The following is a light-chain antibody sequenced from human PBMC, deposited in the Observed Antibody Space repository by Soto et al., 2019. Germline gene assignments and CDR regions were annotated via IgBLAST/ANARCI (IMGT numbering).Light chain of an antibody. Sequence: QPVLTQSPSASASLGASVKLTCTLSSGHSSYAIAWHQQQPEKGPRYLMKLNSDGSHSKGDGIPDRFSGSSSGAEHYLTISSLQSEDEADYYCQTWGTGLLVFGGGTKLTVL. CDR1: SGHSSYA. CDR3: QTWGTGLLV. J-gene: IGLJ3*02. V-gene: IGLV4-69*01. CDR2: LNSDGSH.